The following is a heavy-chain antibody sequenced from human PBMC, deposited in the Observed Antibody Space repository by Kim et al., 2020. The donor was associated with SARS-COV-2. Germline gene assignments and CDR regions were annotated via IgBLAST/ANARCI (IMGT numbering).Heavy chain of an antibody. V-gene: IGHV3-30-3*01. CDR3: ATDLTYGYFDY. CDR1: GFTFSSYA. J-gene: IGHJ4*02. CDR2: MSYDGSNK. Sequence: GGSLRLSCAASGFTFSSYAMHWVRQAPGKGLGWVAVMSYDGSNKYYADSANGRFTISRDNSKNTLYLQMNSLRAEDTAVYYCATDLTYGYFDYWGQGTLV. D-gene: IGHD3-10*01.